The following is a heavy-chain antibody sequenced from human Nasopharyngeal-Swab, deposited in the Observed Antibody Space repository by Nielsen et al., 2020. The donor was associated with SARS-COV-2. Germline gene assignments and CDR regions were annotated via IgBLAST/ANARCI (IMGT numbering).Heavy chain of an antibody. CDR1: QFTFRTYW. V-gene: IGHV3-74*01. Sequence: GGSLRLSCSASQFTFRTYWIHWVRQAPGKGLVWVSRMDSDGSTINYADSVKGRFTISRDNAKNTLYLQMNSLSAEDTAVYYCASGAVDGSGTYRLGEYWGQGTLVTVSS. CDR3: ASGAVDGSGTYRLGEY. CDR2: MDSDGSTI. J-gene: IGHJ4*02. D-gene: IGHD3-10*01.